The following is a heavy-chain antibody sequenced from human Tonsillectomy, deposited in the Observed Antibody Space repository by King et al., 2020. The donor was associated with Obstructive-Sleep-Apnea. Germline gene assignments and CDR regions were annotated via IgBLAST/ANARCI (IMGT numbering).Heavy chain of an antibody. V-gene: IGHV4-30-4*07. D-gene: IGHD2-2*02. CDR3: ARAPYCSSTSCYRGGSDWFDP. CDR2: IYYSWST. Sequence: VQLQESGPGLVKPSQTLSLTCAVSGGSISSGGYSWSWIRQPPGKGLEWIGYIYYSWSTYFNPSLKSRVTISVDTSKNQFSLKLRSVTAADTAVYYCARAPYCSSTSCYRGGSDWFDPWGQGTLVTVSS. J-gene: IGHJ5*02. CDR1: GGSISSGGYS.